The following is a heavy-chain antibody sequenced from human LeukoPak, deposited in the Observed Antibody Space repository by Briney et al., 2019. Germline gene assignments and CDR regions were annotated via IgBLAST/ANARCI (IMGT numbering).Heavy chain of an antibody. CDR3: ARVRTDTYRFDY. D-gene: IGHD3-16*02. Sequence: GGSLRLSCVASGFTFRYYWMHWVRQAPGKGLVWVSHINSDGSSTSYADSVKGRFTISRDNAKNTLYLQMNSLSAEDTAVYYCARVRTDTYRFDYWGQGTLVTVSS. J-gene: IGHJ4*02. CDR1: GFTFRYYW. CDR2: INSDGSST. V-gene: IGHV3-74*01.